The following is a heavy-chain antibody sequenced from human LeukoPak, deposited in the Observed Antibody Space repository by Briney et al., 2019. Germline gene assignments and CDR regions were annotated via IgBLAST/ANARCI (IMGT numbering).Heavy chain of an antibody. Sequence: KPSETLSLTCTVSGGSINSSSHYWGWIRQPPGKGLEWIGSIYYSGSTYYNPSLKSRVTISVDTSKNQVSLKLSSVTAADTAVYFCARQPPDTASFDYWGQGTLVTVSS. CDR2: IYYSGST. D-gene: IGHD3-22*01. V-gene: IGHV4-39*07. CDR3: ARQPPDTASFDY. CDR1: GGSINSSSHY. J-gene: IGHJ4*02.